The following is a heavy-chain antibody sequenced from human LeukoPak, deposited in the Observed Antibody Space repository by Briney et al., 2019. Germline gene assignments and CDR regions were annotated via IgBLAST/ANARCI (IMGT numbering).Heavy chain of an antibody. CDR3: ARGYQRPDY. V-gene: IGHV3-21*01. D-gene: IGHD2-2*01. CDR2: ISSSSNNI. J-gene: IGHJ4*02. Sequence: GGSLRLSCAASGFTFNTYTMNWVRQAPGKGLEWVSSISSSSNNINYADSVKGRFTISRDNAMNSVHLQMNSLRVEDKAVYYCARGYQRPDYWGQGTLITVSS. CDR1: GFTFNTYT.